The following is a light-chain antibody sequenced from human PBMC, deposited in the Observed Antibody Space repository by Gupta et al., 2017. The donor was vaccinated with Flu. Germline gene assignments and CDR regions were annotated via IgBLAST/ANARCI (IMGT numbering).Light chain of an antibody. CDR1: ALPKKC. CDR2: EDS. Sequence: SYELTQTHSVSVSPGQTHRITCSGDALPKKCSSWYQQKSGQAPVLVIYEDSKRPSGIPERFSGSRSGTMASLTISGAQVEEEADYYCYSSDSSGNNDRVFGGGTKLTVL. V-gene: IGLV3-10*01. CDR3: YSSDSSGNNDRV. J-gene: IGLJ2*01.